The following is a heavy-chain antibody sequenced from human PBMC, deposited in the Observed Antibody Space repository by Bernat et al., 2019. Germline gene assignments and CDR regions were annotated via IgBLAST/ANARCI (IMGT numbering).Heavy chain of an antibody. J-gene: IGHJ3*02. V-gene: IGHV4-34*01. CDR3: TRAYYGDYGDAFDI. Sequence: QVQLQQWGAGLLKPSETLSLTCAVYGGSFSGYYWSWIRQPPGRGLEWIGEINHSGSTNYNPSLKSRVTMSVDTSKKQFSLKLSSVTAADTAVYYCTRAYYGDYGDAFDIWGQGTMVTVSS. CDR1: GGSFSGYY. CDR2: INHSGST. D-gene: IGHD4-17*01.